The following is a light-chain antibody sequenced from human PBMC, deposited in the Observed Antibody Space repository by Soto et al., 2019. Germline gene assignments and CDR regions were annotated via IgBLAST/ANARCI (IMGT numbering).Light chain of an antibody. CDR1: SSDVGVYNY. V-gene: IGLV2-11*01. Sequence: QSALTQPRSVSGSPGQSVTISCTGTSSDVGVYNYVSWYQQHPGKAPQLVIYDVIKRPSGVPYRFSGSKSGNAASLTISGLQAEDEGDYYCCSYAGSSLGVFGGGTKLTVL. CDR2: DVI. J-gene: IGLJ3*02. CDR3: CSYAGSSLGV.